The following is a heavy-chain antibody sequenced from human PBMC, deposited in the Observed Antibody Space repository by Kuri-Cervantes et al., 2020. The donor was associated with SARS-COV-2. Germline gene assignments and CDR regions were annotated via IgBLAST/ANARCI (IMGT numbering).Heavy chain of an antibody. CDR2: ILYDTRNK. CDR1: GFTFSSHG. D-gene: IGHD3-22*01. Sequence: GESLKISCAASGFTFSSHGMHWVRQAPGKGLEWVAVILYDTRNKYYADSVKGRFTISRDNSKNTLYLQVNSLRAEDTAVYYCAKIPFYDGSGCYSNYWGQGTLVTVSS. V-gene: IGHV3-30*18. J-gene: IGHJ4*02. CDR3: AKIPFYDGSGCYSNY.